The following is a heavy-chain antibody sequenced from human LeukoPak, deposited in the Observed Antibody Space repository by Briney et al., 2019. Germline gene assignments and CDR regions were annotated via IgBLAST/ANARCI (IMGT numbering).Heavy chain of an antibody. J-gene: IGHJ5*02. CDR3: ARARNWFDP. V-gene: IGHV4-30-2*06. CDR1: GGSIDSVGYY. Sequence: SETLSLTCTVSGGSIDSVGYYWSWIRQSPGKGLEWIGYIHRSGSAYRAPSLKSRVTLSVDRSTNQFSLKLSSVTAADTAVYYCARARNWFDPWGQGTLVTVSS. CDR2: IHRSGSA.